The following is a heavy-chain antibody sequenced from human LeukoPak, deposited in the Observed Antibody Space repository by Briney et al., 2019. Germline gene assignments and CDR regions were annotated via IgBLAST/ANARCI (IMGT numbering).Heavy chain of an antibody. CDR2: ISSSSSYI. CDR3: ARDHSGWYYFDY. Sequence: PGGSLRLSCAASGFTFSSYSMNWVRQAPGKGLEWVSSISSSSSYIYYADSVKGRFTTSRDNAKNSLYLQMNSLRAEDTAVYYCARDHSGWYYFDYWGQGTLVTVSS. CDR1: GFTFSSYS. V-gene: IGHV3-21*01. J-gene: IGHJ4*02. D-gene: IGHD6-19*01.